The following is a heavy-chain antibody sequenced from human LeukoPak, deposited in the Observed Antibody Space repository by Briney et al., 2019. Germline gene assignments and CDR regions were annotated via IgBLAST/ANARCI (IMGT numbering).Heavy chain of an antibody. V-gene: IGHV3-53*01. CDR1: GFTVSGSY. CDR2: IYAGGNT. J-gene: IGHJ4*02. Sequence: GGSLRLSCAASGFTVSGSYMSWVRQAPGKGLEWVSIIYAGGNTYYADSVKGRFTISRDISKNTVDLQMNSLRAEDTAVYYCAKTQSYALNFWGQGTLVTVSS. CDR3: AKTQSYALNF. D-gene: IGHD3-16*01.